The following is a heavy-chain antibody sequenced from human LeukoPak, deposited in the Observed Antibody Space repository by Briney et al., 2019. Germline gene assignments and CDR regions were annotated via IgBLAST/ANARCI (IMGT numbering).Heavy chain of an antibody. V-gene: IGHV4-39*01. D-gene: IGHD5-24*01. CDR1: GGSISSSSYY. Sequence: PSETLSLTCTVSGGSISSSSYYWGWIRQSPGKGLEWSGGVYYTGSTQDNPSRKGRVTISEYTTKNQFSLTLTSVTAEDTAVYYCARQLGDGSNLVYWFDPWGQGTLVTVSS. CDR3: ARQLGDGSNLVYWFDP. CDR2: VYYTGST. J-gene: IGHJ5*02.